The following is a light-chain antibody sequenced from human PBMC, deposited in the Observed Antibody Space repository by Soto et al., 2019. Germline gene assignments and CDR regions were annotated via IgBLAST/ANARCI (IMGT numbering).Light chain of an antibody. J-gene: IGLJ2*01. Sequence: QSALTQPASVSGSLGQSITISCTGTSSDVGGYNYVSWYQQHPGKAPKLMIYDVNNRPSGVSNRLSGSKSGNTASLTISGLQAEDEADYYCSSYTSSSTVFGGGTKLTVL. V-gene: IGLV2-14*01. CDR1: SSDVGGYNY. CDR3: SSYTSSSTV. CDR2: DVN.